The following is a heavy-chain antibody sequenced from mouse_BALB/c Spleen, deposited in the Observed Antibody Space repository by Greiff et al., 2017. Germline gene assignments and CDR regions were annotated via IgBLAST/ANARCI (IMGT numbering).Heavy chain of an antibody. Sequence: VQLQQSGPELVKPGASVKMSCKASGYTFTSYVMHWVKQKPGQGLEWIGYINPYNDGTKYNEKFKGKATLTSDKSSSTAYMELSSLTSEDSAVYYCARTAYYYGSSYLYYYAMDYWGQGTSVTVSS. CDR3: ARTAYYYGSSYLYYYAMDY. V-gene: IGHV1-14*01. CDR2: INPYNDGT. J-gene: IGHJ4*01. CDR1: GYTFTSYV. D-gene: IGHD1-1*01.